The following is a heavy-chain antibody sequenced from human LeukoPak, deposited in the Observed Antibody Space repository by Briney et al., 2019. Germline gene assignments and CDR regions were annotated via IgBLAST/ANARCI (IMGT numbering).Heavy chain of an antibody. CDR1: GGTFSSYA. CDR2: IIPIFGTA. Sequence: SVKVSCKASGGTFSSYAISWVRQAPGQGLEWMGGIIPIFGTANYVQKFQGRVTITADESTSTAYMELSSLRSEDTAVYYCAVGGLRSGEETLPPPIDYWGQGTLVTVSS. J-gene: IGHJ4*02. D-gene: IGHD3-3*01. V-gene: IGHV1-69*13. CDR3: AVGGLRSGEETLPPPIDY.